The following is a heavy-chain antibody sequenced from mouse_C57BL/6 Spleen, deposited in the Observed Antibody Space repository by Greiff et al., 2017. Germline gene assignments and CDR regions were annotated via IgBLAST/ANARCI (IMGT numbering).Heavy chain of an antibody. CDR2: IDPDNGDT. CDR1: GFNIKDDY. V-gene: IGHV14-4*01. CDR3: ATGHGGSLHWYFDV. D-gene: IGHD1-1*02. J-gene: IGHJ1*03. Sequence: EVQLQESGAELVRPGASVKLSCTASGFNIKDDYMHWVKQRPEQGLEWIGWIDPDNGDTEYASKFQGKATIPADTSSTTAYLQLSSLTSEDTAVYYCATGHGGSLHWYFDVWGTGTTVTVSS.